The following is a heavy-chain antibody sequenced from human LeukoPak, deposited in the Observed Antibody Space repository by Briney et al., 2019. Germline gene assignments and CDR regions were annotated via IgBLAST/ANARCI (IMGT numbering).Heavy chain of an antibody. Sequence: GASVKVSCKASGYTFTSYGISWVRQAPGQGLEWMGWISGYNGNTNYAQKVQGRVNMTTDTSTGTAYMELRSLRSDDTAVYYCARAPRGYSYGYLDFWGQGSLVTVSS. CDR2: ISGYNGNT. CDR1: GYTFTSYG. J-gene: IGHJ4*02. CDR3: ARAPRGYSYGYLDF. D-gene: IGHD5-18*01. V-gene: IGHV1-18*04.